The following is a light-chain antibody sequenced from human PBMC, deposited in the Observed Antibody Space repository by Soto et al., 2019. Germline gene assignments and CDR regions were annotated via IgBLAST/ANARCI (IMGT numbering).Light chain of an antibody. CDR3: YSAADNNQGV. V-gene: IGLV3-27*01. CDR1: VLTKKY. CDR2: KDS. J-gene: IGLJ2*01. Sequence: SYELTQPSSVSVSPGQTARLTCSGDVLTKKYARWFQQKPGQAPVLVIYKDSERPSWIPERFSGSNSGTTVTLTISGAQVEDEAAYYCYSAADNNQGVFGGGTKLTVL.